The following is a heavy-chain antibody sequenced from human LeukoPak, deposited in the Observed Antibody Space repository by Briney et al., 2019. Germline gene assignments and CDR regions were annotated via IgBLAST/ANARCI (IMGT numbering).Heavy chain of an antibody. CDR1: GVTLSPYG. J-gene: IGHJ5*02. D-gene: IGHD3-10*01. CDR3: AKEGTPQVSTWYDL. Sequence: GSLRLSCAASGVTLSPYGMHWVRQAPGKGLEWVAVISYEGGTQHYADSVKGRFIISRDNPRNTLYLQMNILRTEDTAVYYCAKEGTPQVSTWYDLWGQGTQVIVSS. V-gene: IGHV3-30*18. CDR2: ISYEGGTQ.